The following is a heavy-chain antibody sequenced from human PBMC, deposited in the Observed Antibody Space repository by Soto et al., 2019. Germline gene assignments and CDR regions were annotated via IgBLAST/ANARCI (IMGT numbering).Heavy chain of an antibody. V-gene: IGHV1-2*04. D-gene: IGHD3-3*01. J-gene: IGHJ6*02. Sequence: ASVKVSCKASGYTFTGYYMHWVRQAPGQGLGWMGWINPNSGDTNYAQKFQGWVTMTRDTSISTAYMELSRLRSDDTAVYYCARSTFSYYDFWSGYYPTGDYYGMDVWGQGTTVTVS. CDR3: ARSTFSYYDFWSGYYPTGDYYGMDV. CDR2: INPNSGDT. CDR1: GYTFTGYY.